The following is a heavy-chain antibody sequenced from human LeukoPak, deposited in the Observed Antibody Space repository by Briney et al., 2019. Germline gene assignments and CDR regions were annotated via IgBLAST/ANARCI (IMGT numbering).Heavy chain of an antibody. D-gene: IGHD4-23*01. Sequence: PSETLSLTCTVSGGSISSGSYYWSWIRQPPGKGPEWIGEINHSGSTNYNPSLKSRVTISVDTSKNQFSLKLSSVTAADTAVYYCARRVRLTTVVPSQRYWFDPWGQGTLVTVSS. CDR1: GGSISSGSYY. J-gene: IGHJ5*02. CDR2: INHSGST. CDR3: ARRVRLTTVVPSQRYWFDP. V-gene: IGHV4-39*07.